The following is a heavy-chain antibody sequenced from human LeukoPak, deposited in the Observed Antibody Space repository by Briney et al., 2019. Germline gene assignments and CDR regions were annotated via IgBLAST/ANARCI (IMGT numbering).Heavy chain of an antibody. Sequence: SVKVSCKASGGTFSSCAISWVRQAPGRGLEWMGGIIPIFGTANYAQKFQGRVTITADESTSTAYMELSSLRSEDTAVYYCARTRPDYYGSGSYPYYFDYWGQGTLVTVSS. CDR2: IIPIFGTA. CDR3: ARTRPDYYGSGSYPYYFDY. V-gene: IGHV1-69*13. J-gene: IGHJ4*02. D-gene: IGHD3-10*01. CDR1: GGTFSSCA.